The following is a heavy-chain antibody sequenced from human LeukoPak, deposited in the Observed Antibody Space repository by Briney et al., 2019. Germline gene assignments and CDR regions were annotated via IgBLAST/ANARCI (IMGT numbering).Heavy chain of an antibody. CDR1: GGSNSSSSYY. D-gene: IGHD2-15*01. Sequence: TSETLSLTCTVSGGSNSSSSYYWGWIRQPPGKGLEWIGSIYYSGSTYYNPSLKSRVTISVDTSKNQFSLKLSSVTAADTAVYYCARATRGGSLDYWGQGTLVTVSS. J-gene: IGHJ4*02. CDR2: IYYSGST. CDR3: ARATRGGSLDY. V-gene: IGHV4-39*07.